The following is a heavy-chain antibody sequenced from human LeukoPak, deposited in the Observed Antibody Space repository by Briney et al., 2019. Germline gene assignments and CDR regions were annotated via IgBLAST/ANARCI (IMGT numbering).Heavy chain of an antibody. J-gene: IGHJ6*03. CDR2: IYYSGST. V-gene: IGHV4-59*01. D-gene: IGHD1-26*01. CDR1: GGSINNYY. Sequence: KPSETLSLTCSVSGGSINNYYWAWIRQPPGKGLEWIGYIYYSGSTNYNPSLKNRVTISVDTSNNQFSLKLPSLTAADTAVYYCAREKWGGHYMEVWGKGTTVTVSS. CDR3: AREKWGGHYMEV.